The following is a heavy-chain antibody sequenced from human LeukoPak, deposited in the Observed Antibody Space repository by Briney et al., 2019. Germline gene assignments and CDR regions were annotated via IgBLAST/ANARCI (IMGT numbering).Heavy chain of an antibody. D-gene: IGHD3-3*01. CDR2: INHSGSS. CDR3: ARYDITIFGVVILGNNWFDP. CDR1: GGSVTSGGYY. V-gene: IGHV4-34*01. Sequence: SETLSLTCTVSGGSVTSGGYYWSWIRQPPGKGLEWIGEINHSGSSNYNPSLKSRVTISVDTSKNQFSLKLSSVTAADTAVYYCARYDITIFGVVILGNNWFDPWGQGTLVTVSS. J-gene: IGHJ5*02.